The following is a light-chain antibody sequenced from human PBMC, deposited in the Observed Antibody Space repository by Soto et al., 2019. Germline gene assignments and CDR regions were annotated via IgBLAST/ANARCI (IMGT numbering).Light chain of an antibody. CDR2: SAS. CDR1: QDVSSW. Sequence: DIQVTQSPSSVSASVGDRVTITCRTSQDVSSWLAWYQQKPGKAPELLIYSASTLQTGVPSRFSGSGSGTDFTLTISSLQPEDFATYYCQPANSFPLTFGGGPKVEIK. CDR3: QPANSFPLT. V-gene: IGKV1-12*01. J-gene: IGKJ4*01.